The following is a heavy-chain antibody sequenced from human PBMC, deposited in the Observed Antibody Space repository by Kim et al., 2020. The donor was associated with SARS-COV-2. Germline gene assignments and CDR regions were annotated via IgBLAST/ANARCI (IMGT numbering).Heavy chain of an antibody. V-gene: IGHV3-30*18. J-gene: IGHJ4*02. CDR1: GLTFSSYG. CDR2: ISYDGSNK. Sequence: GGSLRLSCAASGLTFSSYGMHWVRQAPGKGLEWVAFISYDGSNKYYADSVKGRFTISRDNSKSTLYLQMNSLRAEDTAVYYCTKGAMVRGADHDYWGQGTLVTVSS. CDR3: TKGAMVRGADHDY. D-gene: IGHD3-10*01.